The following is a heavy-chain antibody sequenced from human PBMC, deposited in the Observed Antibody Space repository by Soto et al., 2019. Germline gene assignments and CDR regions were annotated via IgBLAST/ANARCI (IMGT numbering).Heavy chain of an antibody. CDR3: ARDDYGDYVFSY. Sequence: SGGSLRLSCAASGFTFSSYSMNWVRQAPGKGLEWVSSISSSSSYIYYADSVKGRFTISRDNAKNSLYLQMNSLRAEDTAVYYCARDDYGDYVFSYWGQGTLVTVSS. CDR2: ISSSSSYI. D-gene: IGHD4-17*01. CDR1: GFTFSSYS. J-gene: IGHJ4*02. V-gene: IGHV3-21*01.